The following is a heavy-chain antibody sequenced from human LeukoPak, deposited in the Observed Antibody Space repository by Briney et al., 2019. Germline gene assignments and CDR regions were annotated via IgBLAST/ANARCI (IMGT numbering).Heavy chain of an antibody. CDR3: ARQGDVDTFDY. J-gene: IGHJ4*02. Sequence: SETLSLTCAVYGGSFSGYYWSWIRQPPGKGLEWIGEINHSGSTNYNPSLKSRVTISVDTSKNQFSLKLSSVTAADTAVYYCARQGDVDTFDYWGQGTLVTVSS. CDR1: GGSFSGYY. V-gene: IGHV4-34*01. CDR2: INHSGST. D-gene: IGHD5-18*01.